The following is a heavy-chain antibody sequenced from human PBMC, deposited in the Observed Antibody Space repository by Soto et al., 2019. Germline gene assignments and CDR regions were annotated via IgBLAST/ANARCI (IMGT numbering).Heavy chain of an antibody. V-gene: IGHV4-61*01. CDR1: GGSVSSGTYY. CDR3: ANTDFWSGYYHWFDP. D-gene: IGHD3-3*01. CDR2: IYDSGST. J-gene: IGHJ5*02. Sequence: SETLSLTCTVSGGSVSSGTYYWSWIRQPPGKGLEWIGYIYDSGSTKYNPSLKSRVTISADTSKNQFSLKLSSVTVADTAVYYCANTDFWSGYYHWFDPWGQGTLVTVSS.